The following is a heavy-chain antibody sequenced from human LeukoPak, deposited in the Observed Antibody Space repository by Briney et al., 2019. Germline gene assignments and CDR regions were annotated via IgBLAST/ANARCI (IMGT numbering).Heavy chain of an antibody. V-gene: IGHV3-23*01. Sequence: GSLRLSCVASGFTFSSYAMSWVRQAPGKGLEWVSAISGSGGSTYYADTVKGRFTISRDNSKNTLYLQMNSLRAEDTAVYYCAKDTYSGYSPALPGMDVWDQGTTVTVSS. J-gene: IGHJ6*02. CDR2: ISGSGGST. D-gene: IGHD5-18*01. CDR3: AKDTYSGYSPALPGMDV. CDR1: GFTFSSYA.